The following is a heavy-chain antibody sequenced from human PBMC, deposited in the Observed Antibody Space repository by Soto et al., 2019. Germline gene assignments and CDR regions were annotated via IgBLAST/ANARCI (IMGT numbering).Heavy chain of an antibody. CDR3: ANDRGGSGWPTHDY. J-gene: IGHJ4*02. CDR2: ISYDGSNK. Sequence: QVQLVESGGGVVQPGRSLRLSCAASGFTFSSYGMHWVRQAPGKGLEWVAVISYDGSNKYYADSVKGRFTSSRDDYKTTLYLQMNSMRTEDTAVYYWANDRGGSGWPTHDYWGQGTLVTVSS. CDR1: GFTFSSYG. V-gene: IGHV3-30*18. D-gene: IGHD6-19*01.